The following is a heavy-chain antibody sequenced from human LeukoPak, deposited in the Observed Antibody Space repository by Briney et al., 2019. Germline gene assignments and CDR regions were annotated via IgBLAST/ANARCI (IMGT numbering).Heavy chain of an antibody. V-gene: IGHV3-30*18. CDR2: ISYDGSNK. CDR3: AKSRSDVVDY. CDR1: GFTFSSYG. J-gene: IGHJ4*02. Sequence: PGGSLGLSCAASGFTFSSYGMHWVRQAPGKGLEWVAVISYDGSNKYYADSVKGRFTISRDNSKNTLYLQMNSLRAEDTAVYYCAKSRSDVVDYWGQGTLVTVSS. D-gene: IGHD3-3*01.